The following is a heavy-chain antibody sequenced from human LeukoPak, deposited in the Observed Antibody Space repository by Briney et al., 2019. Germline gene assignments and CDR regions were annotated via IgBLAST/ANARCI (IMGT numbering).Heavy chain of an antibody. CDR3: ARLEEGEYSSSSDAFDI. V-gene: IGHV5-51*01. Sequence: GESLKISCKGSGYSFTSYWIGWVRQMPGKGLEWMGIIYPGDSDTRYSPSFQGQVTISADKSISTTYLQWSSLRASDTAMYYCARLEEGEYSSSSDAFDIWGQGTMVTVSS. J-gene: IGHJ3*02. CDR1: GYSFTSYW. CDR2: IYPGDSDT. D-gene: IGHD6-6*01.